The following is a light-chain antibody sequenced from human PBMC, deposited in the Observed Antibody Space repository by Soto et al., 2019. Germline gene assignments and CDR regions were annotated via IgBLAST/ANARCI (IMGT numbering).Light chain of an antibody. Sequence: EIVLTQSPGTLSLSPGERATLSCRAGQSVSSSYLAWYQQKPGQAPRLLISGASGRATGIPVRFSSGGSETDFTLTISRLEPEDFAVYYCQHYGTSWWTFGQGTKVDIK. CDR1: QSVSSSY. CDR2: GAS. J-gene: IGKJ1*01. CDR3: QHYGTSWWT. V-gene: IGKV3-20*01.